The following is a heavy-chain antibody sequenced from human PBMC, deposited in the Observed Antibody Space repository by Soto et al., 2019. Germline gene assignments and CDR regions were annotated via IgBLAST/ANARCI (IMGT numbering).Heavy chain of an antibody. D-gene: IGHD1-26*01. CDR1: GFTFSNSW. Sequence: EVQLVESGGALVQPGGSLRLSCAVSGFTFSNSWMSWVRQTPGKGLEWVANINQDGSEKYYVDSVKGRFTISRDNAKNSLYLQMNSLRAEDTAVYYCARELIVGPAEYFQQWGQGTLVTVSS. CDR2: INQDGSEK. J-gene: IGHJ1*01. CDR3: ARELIVGPAEYFQQ. V-gene: IGHV3-7*01.